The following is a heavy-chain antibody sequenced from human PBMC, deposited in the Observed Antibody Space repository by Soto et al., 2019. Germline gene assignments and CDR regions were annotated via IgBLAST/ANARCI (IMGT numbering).Heavy chain of an antibody. CDR1: GFTFSSYS. J-gene: IGHJ6*03. D-gene: IGHD2-2*01. Sequence: GGSLRLSCAASGFTFSSYSMNWVRQAPGKGLKWVSYISSSSSTIYYADSVKGRFTISRDNAKNSLYLQMNSLRAEDTAVYYCARDFSPCSSTSCYYYYYMDVWGKGTTVTVSS. CDR3: ARDFSPCSSTSCYYYYYMDV. CDR2: ISSSSSTI. V-gene: IGHV3-48*01.